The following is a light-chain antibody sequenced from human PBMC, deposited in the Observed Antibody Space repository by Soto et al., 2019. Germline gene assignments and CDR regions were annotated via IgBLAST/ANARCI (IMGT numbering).Light chain of an antibody. V-gene: IGKV1-39*01. J-gene: IGKJ2*01. CDR3: QQSYSVPS. CDR1: QSISSH. Sequence: DIQMTQSPSSLSASVGDRVTITCRASQSISSHLNWYQQKPGKAPKLLIYATSSLQSGVPSRFSDSGSGTDFTLTFSSLQPEDSATYYCQQSYSVPSFGQGTKLEIK. CDR2: ATS.